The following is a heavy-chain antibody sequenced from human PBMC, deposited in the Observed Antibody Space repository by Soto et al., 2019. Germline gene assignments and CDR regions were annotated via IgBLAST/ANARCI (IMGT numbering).Heavy chain of an antibody. CDR2: TYYTSKWNY. V-gene: IGHV6-1*01. Sequence: QVQLQQSGPGLVKPSQTLSLTCAISGDSVSSNNVAWKWVRQSPSRGLEWLGRTYYTSKWNYDYAVSVKSRISVAPDTSKNQFSLQVNFVTPEDTAVYYCARGRNSAFDYWGQGTLVTVSS. D-gene: IGHD5-18*01. J-gene: IGHJ4*02. CDR3: ARGRNSAFDY. CDR1: GDSVSSNNVA.